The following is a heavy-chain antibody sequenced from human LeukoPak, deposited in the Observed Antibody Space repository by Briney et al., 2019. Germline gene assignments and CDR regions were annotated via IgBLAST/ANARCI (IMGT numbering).Heavy chain of an antibody. J-gene: IGHJ4*02. Sequence: GGSLRLSCAASGFTFSNYGLSWVRQAPGKGLEWVSGITGSGGSTYYADSVKGRFTISGDNSKNTLYLQMNSLRAEDTAIYYCARDERLLSFLKWGQGTLVTVSS. D-gene: IGHD3-3*01. V-gene: IGHV3-23*01. CDR2: ITGSGGST. CDR3: ARDERLLSFLK. CDR1: GFTFSNYG.